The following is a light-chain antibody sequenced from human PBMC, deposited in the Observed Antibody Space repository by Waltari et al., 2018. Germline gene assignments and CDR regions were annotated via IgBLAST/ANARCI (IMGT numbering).Light chain of an antibody. CDR2: DVS. CDR3: ISYTTSDTMI. CDR1: SSDVGAYNY. V-gene: IGLV2-14*03. J-gene: IGLJ2*01. Sequence: QSALTQPASVSGSPGQSITISCHGTSSDVGAYNYVSWYQQHPGKVPKLIIYDVSHRPSGVSFRFSGSKSDNTASLTISGLQAEDEADYYCISYTTSDTMIFGGGTKLTVL.